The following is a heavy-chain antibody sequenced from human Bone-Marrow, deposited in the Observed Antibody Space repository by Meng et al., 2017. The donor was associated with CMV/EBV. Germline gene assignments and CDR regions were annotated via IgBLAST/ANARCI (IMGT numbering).Heavy chain of an antibody. V-gene: IGHV6-1*01. Sequence: SQTLSLTCAISGDSVSSNSAAWNWIRQSPSRGLEWLGRTYYRSKWYNDYAISVKSRITINPDTSKNQFSLQLNSVTPEDTAVYYCARGGAVVTGLWFDPWGQGTLVTFSS. CDR3: ARGGAVVTGLWFDP. J-gene: IGHJ5*02. CDR1: GDSVSSNSAA. D-gene: IGHD4-23*01. CDR2: TYYRSKWYN.